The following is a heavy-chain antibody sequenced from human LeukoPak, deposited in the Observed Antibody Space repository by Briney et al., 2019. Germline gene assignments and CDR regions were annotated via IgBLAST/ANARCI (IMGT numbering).Heavy chain of an antibody. J-gene: IGHJ1*01. V-gene: IGHV1-24*01. Sequence: ASVKVSCKVSGYTLTELSMHWVRQAPGKGLEWMGGFDPEDGETIYAQKFQGRVTMTEDTSTDTAYMELSSLRSEDTAVYYCATDPGYSSGWYPYFQHWGQGTLVTVSS. CDR2: FDPEDGET. D-gene: IGHD6-19*01. CDR3: ATDPGYSSGWYPYFQH. CDR1: GYTLTELS.